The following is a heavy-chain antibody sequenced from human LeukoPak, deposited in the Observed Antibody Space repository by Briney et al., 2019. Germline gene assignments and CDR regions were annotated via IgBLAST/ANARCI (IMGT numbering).Heavy chain of an antibody. CDR3: AKGSYDSSGYYYSGIDY. CDR2: ISWNSGSI. Sequence: GRSLRLSCAASGFTFDDYAMHWVRQAPGKGLEWVSGISWNSGSIGYADSVKGRFTISRDNAKNSLYLQMNSLRAEDMALYYCAKGSYDSSGYYYSGIDYWGQGTLVTVSS. D-gene: IGHD3-22*01. J-gene: IGHJ4*02. V-gene: IGHV3-9*03. CDR1: GFTFDDYA.